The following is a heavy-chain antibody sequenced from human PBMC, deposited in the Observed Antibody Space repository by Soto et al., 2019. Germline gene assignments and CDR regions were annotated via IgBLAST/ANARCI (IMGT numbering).Heavy chain of an antibody. CDR1: GFKYRSYG. Sequence: EEQLLESGGGLVEPGGSLRLSCVASGFKYRSYGMAWVRQAPGKGLEWVSDINESGGTTNYADSVRGRFAISRDTSKNILYLHLNRLTTDDTAVYYCARVWGYYFESWGQGTLVAVSS. D-gene: IGHD1-26*01. V-gene: IGHV3-23*01. CDR3: ARVWGYYFES. J-gene: IGHJ4*02. CDR2: INESGGTT.